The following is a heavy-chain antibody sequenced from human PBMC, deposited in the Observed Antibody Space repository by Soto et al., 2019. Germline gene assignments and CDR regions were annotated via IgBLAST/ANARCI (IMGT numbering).Heavy chain of an antibody. J-gene: IGHJ6*02. Sequence: GGSLRLSCAASGFTFSSYAMHWVRQAPGKGREWVAVISYDGSNKYYADSVKGRFTISRDNSKSTLYLQMNSLRAEGTAVYYCAREQAPGSGSLYYYCYYGMDVWGQGTTVTVSS. CDR1: GFTFSSYA. D-gene: IGHD3-10*01. CDR2: ISYDGSNK. V-gene: IGHV3-30-3*01. CDR3: AREQAPGSGSLYYYCYYGMDV.